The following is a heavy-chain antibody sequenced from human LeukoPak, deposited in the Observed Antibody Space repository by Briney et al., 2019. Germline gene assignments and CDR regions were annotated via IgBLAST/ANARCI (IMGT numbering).Heavy chain of an antibody. Sequence: ASVKVSCKSAGYTFTIYGISWVRQAPAQGLEWMGCINAYNGKTNYTQTFQGRVTMTTDKPTSTAYMEQRSLRSDDTAVYSWARGVRDIPLYEFDYWGQGTLVTVSS. CDR3: ARGVRDIPLYEFDY. V-gene: IGHV1-18*01. D-gene: IGHD3-10*02. J-gene: IGHJ4*02. CDR1: GYTFTIYG. CDR2: INAYNGKT.